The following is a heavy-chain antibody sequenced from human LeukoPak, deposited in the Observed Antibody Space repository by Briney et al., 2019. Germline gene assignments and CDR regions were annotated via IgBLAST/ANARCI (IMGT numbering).Heavy chain of an antibody. Sequence: PGGSLRLSCAASGFTFDDYGMSWVRHAPGKGLEGVSGINWNGGSTGYADSVKGRFTISRDNAKNSLYLQMNSLRAEDTALYYCARESLNRRKAAAGPFDYWGQGTLVSVSS. J-gene: IGHJ4*02. CDR3: ARESLNRRKAAAGPFDY. V-gene: IGHV3-20*04. D-gene: IGHD6-13*01. CDR1: GFTFDDYG. CDR2: INWNGGST.